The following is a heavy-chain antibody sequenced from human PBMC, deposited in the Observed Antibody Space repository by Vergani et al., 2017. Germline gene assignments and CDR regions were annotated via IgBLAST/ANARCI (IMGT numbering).Heavy chain of an antibody. D-gene: IGHD6-13*01. CDR3: ARVAGYSSSGGVGGYYYRDV. V-gene: IGHV3-48*01. CDR1: AFTFSDSG. Sequence: EVQLVESGGGLIQPGESLRLSCPASAFTFSDSGVNWVRQAPGKGLEWFSYISGRDTTLYYADSVKGRFTISRDNAENSLYLQMHSLRAEDTAVYYCARVAGYSSSGGVGGYYYRDVWGKGTTVTVSS. J-gene: IGHJ6*03. CDR2: ISGRDTTL.